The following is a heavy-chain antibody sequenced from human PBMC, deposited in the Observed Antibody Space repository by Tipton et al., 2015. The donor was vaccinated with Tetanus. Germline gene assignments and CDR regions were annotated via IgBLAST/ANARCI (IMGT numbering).Heavy chain of an antibody. CDR2: IYNSGST. D-gene: IGHD3-10*01. CDR3: ARDQARGGRGWNYFDY. J-gene: IGHJ4*02. V-gene: IGHV4-31*03. Sequence: TLSLTCTLSGGSISSGGYYWSWIRQHPGKGLEWIGDIYNSGSTYYNPSLKSRVTISVDTCKNQFSRKLNSVTAAATAVYYCARDQARGGRGWNYFDYWGQGSLVSVSS. CDR1: GGSISSGGYY.